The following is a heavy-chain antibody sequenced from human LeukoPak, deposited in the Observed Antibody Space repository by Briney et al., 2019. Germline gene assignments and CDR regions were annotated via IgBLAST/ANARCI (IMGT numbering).Heavy chain of an antibody. CDR2: INPKNGGT. CDR1: GYTFTAYY. V-gene: IGHV1-2*02. CDR3: ARGTSYGLDY. D-gene: IGHD5-18*01. Sequence: ASVKVSCKASGYTFTAYYVHWVRQAPGQGLEWMGWINPKNGGTNHAQKFQGRVTMTRDTSISTAYMELSRLRSDDTAVYYCARGTSYGLDYWGQGTLVTVSS. J-gene: IGHJ4*02.